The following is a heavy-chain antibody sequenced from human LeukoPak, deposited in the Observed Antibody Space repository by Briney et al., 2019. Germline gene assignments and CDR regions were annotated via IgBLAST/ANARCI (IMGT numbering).Heavy chain of an antibody. CDR2: IYSSGST. CDR1: GGSISGYY. Sequence: SETLSLTCTVSGGSISGYYWSWIRQPAGKGLEWSGRIYSSGSTIYNPSLKSRVTVSVDTSKNQFSLKLNSVTAADTAVYYCARDASGYTTNWFDPWGQGTLVTVSS. J-gene: IGHJ5*02. CDR3: ARDASGYTTNWFDP. V-gene: IGHV4-4*07. D-gene: IGHD5-12*01.